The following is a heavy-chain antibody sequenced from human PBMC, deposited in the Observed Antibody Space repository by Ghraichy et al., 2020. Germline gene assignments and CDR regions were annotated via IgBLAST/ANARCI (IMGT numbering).Heavy chain of an antibody. J-gene: IGHJ4*02. V-gene: IGHV4-59*01. CDR1: GASISSYY. Sequence: SETLSLTCTASGASISSYYWNWIRQPPGKGLEWIGYIYYSWRTNYNPSLKSRVTMSVDTSKNHFSLKLSSVTAADTAIYYCARDRDGYAFFDSWGQGTLVTVSS. CDR3: ARDRDGYAFFDS. D-gene: IGHD5-24*01. CDR2: IYYSWRT.